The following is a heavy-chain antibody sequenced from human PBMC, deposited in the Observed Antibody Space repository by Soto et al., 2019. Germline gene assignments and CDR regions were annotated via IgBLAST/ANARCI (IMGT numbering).Heavy chain of an antibody. J-gene: IGHJ4*02. V-gene: IGHV4-4*07. D-gene: IGHD1-7*01. CDR3: ARDGIIGTSYSNY. CDR2: INSSGSP. Sequence: SETLSLTCTASSGTINSFYWAWIRQPAGKGLGWVGRINSSGSPNYTPSPSSRVTMTIDPSKNQFSRRLTSVPAADTAVYYCARDGIIGTSYSNYWGQGILVTVS. CDR1: SGTINSFY.